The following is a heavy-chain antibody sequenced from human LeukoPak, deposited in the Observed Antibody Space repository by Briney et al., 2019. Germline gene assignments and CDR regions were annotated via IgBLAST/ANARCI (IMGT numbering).Heavy chain of an antibody. J-gene: IGHJ3*02. CDR2: MNPNSGNT. D-gene: IGHD6-25*01. CDR3: ATSDRFRWYSSETAAFDI. CDR1: GYTFTSYD. Sequence: ASVKVSCKASGYTFTSYDINWVRQATGQGREWMGWMNPNSGNTGYAQKFQGRVTMTRNTSISTAYMELSSLRSEDTAVYYCATSDRFRWYSSETAAFDIWGQGTMVTVSS. V-gene: IGHV1-8*01.